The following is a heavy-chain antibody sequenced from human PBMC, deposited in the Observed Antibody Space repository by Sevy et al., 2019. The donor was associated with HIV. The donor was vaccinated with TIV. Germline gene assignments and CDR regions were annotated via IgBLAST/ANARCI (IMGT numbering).Heavy chain of an antibody. CDR3: ARVPPTSSRYYYYYMDV. V-gene: IGHV1-69*06. Sequence: ASVKVSCKTSGGSFSSYAISWVRQAPGQGLEWMGGIIPILGTTTYTQRFQGRITITADISTGTAYLELSSLPSEDTAVYYCARVPPTSSRYYYYYMDVWGKGTAVTVSS. CDR1: GGSFSSYA. J-gene: IGHJ6*03. CDR2: IIPILGTT. D-gene: IGHD3-9*01.